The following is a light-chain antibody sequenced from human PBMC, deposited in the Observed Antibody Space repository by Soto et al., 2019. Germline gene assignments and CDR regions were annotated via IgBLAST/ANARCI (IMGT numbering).Light chain of an antibody. V-gene: IGLV1-40*01. CDR3: QSYDSSLSHWL. CDR2: GNS. J-gene: IGLJ3*02. Sequence: QSVLTQPPSVSGAPGQRVTISCSGTSSNIGAGYDVHWYQPLPGTAPKLLIYGNSNRLSGVPDRFSGSKSGTSASLAITGLQAEDEADYYCQSYDSSLSHWLFGGGTQLTVL. CDR1: SSNIGAGYD.